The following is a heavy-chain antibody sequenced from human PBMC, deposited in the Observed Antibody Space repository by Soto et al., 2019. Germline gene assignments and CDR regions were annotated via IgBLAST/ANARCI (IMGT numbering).Heavy chain of an antibody. D-gene: IGHD2-15*01. J-gene: IGHJ4*02. Sequence: LSLTCAVYGGSLSGSYWSWIRQPPGTGLEWIGEIHHSGSTYYNPSLKSRVTLSVDTSKNQFSLKLNSVTAADTAVYYCASPGYCSDGTCYPDYWGQGTLVTVSS. V-gene: IGHV4-34*01. CDR2: IHHSGST. CDR3: ASPGYCSDGTCYPDY. CDR1: GGSLSGSY.